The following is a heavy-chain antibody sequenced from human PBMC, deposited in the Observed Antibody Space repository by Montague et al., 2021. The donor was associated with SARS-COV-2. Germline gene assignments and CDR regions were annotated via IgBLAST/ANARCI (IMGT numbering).Heavy chain of an antibody. CDR1: GFTFSSCE. J-gene: IGHJ3*02. CDR2: ISSSGSTI. D-gene: IGHD2-15*01. Sequence: SLRLSCAASGFTFSSCEMNWVRQAPGKGLEWVSYISSSGSTIYYADSVRGRFTISRDNAKNSLYLQMNSLRAEDTAVYYCASEQYCSGGSCFYDAFDIWGQGTMVTVSS. CDR3: ASEQYCSGGSCFYDAFDI. V-gene: IGHV3-48*03.